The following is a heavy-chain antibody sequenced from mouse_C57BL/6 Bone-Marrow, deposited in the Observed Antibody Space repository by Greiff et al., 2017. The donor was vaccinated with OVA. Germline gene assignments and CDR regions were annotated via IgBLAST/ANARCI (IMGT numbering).Heavy chain of an antibody. J-gene: IGHJ2*01. CDR1: GYTFTSST. D-gene: IGHD4-1*01. Sequence: GASVKMSCKASGYTFTSSTMHWVKQRPGQGPEWIGYINPSSGYTKYNQKFKDKATLTADKSCSTTYMTLSSLTSEDSAVYCCARGPLTGTDYWGQGTTVTVSS. CDR3: ARGPLTGTDY. CDR2: INPSSGYT. V-gene: IGHV1-4*01.